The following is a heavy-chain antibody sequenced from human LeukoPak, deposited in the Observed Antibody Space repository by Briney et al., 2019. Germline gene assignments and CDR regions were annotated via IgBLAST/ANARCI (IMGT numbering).Heavy chain of an antibody. J-gene: IGHJ4*02. CDR1: GGSFSGYY. D-gene: IGHD1-20*01. V-gene: IGHV4-34*01. Sequence: SETLSLTCVVYGGSFSGYYWSWIRQPPGKGLEWIGEINHSGSTNYNPSLKSRVTISVDTSKNQFSLKLSSVTAADTAVYYCARRSQITGNDYWGQGTLVTVSS. CDR2: INHSGST. CDR3: ARRSQITGNDY.